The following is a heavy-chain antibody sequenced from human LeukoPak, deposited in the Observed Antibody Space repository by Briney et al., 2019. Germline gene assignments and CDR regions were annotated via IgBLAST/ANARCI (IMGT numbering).Heavy chain of an antibody. J-gene: IGHJ3*02. CDR3: ASIGVVVDTDAFDI. D-gene: IGHD3-22*01. CDR2: ISAYNGDT. Sequence: ASVKVSCKASGYTFTTYGINWMRQAPGQGLEWMGWISAYNGDTKSAQKFQGRVTMTRNTSISTAYMELSSLRSEDTAVYYCASIGVVVDTDAFDIWGQGTMVTVSS. V-gene: IGHV1-18*04. CDR1: GYTFTTYG.